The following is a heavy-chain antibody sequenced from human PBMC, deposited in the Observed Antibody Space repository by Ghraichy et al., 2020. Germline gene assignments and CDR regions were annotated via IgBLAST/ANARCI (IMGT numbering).Heavy chain of an antibody. CDR1: GGSVSSGIYY. CDR2: ISYTGST. D-gene: IGHD6-13*01. Sequence: SETLSLTCSVSGGSVSSGIYYWNWIRQTPGKGLEWIGHISYTGSTSYNPSLKSRITISSDTSKNQFSLKLSSVTAVDTGVYYCARHLAAVGTGHEPYYFDYWGQGTLVTVSS. CDR3: ARHLAAVGTGHEPYYFDY. J-gene: IGHJ4*02. V-gene: IGHV4-61*01.